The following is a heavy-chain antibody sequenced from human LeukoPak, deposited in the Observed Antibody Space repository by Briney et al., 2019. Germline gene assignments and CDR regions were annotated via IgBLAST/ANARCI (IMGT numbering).Heavy chain of an antibody. CDR1: GFTVSSNY. D-gene: IGHD2-15*01. J-gene: IGHJ6*02. Sequence: GGSLRLSCEASGFTVSSNYMSWVRQAPGKGLEWVSAIYSGGSTYYADSVKGRFTISRDNSKNTLYLQVNSLRVEDSAVYYCARQWYSFYGMDVWGQGTTVTVSS. CDR2: IYSGGST. CDR3: ARQWYSFYGMDV. V-gene: IGHV3-66*04.